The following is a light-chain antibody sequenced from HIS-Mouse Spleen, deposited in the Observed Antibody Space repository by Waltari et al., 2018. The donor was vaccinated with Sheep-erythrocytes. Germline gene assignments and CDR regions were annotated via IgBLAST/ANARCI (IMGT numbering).Light chain of an antibody. CDR1: SGDVGGYNY. V-gene: IGLV2-8*01. CDR2: EGS. CDR3: SSYAGSNNVV. Sequence: QSALTQPPSASGSPGQSVTISCPGPSGDVGGYNYVSWYQQHPGKAPKLMIYEGSKRPSGVPDRFSGSKSGNTASLTVSGLQAEDEADYYCSSYAGSNNVVFGGGTKLTVL. J-gene: IGLJ2*01.